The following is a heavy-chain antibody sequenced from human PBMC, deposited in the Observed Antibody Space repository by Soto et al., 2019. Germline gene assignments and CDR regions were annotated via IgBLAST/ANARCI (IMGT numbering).Heavy chain of an antibody. D-gene: IGHD6-6*01. CDR2: IYYSGST. Sequence: QVQLQESGPGLMKPSETLSLTCTVSGGSVSSGSYYWSWIRQPPGKGLEWIGYIYYSGSTNYNPSLKSRVTISVDTSKNQFPLKLSSVTAADTAVYYCARDVYDSSSSSPYYFDYWGQGTLVTVSS. CDR3: ARDVYDSSSSSPYYFDY. J-gene: IGHJ4*02. V-gene: IGHV4-61*01. CDR1: GGSVSSGSYY.